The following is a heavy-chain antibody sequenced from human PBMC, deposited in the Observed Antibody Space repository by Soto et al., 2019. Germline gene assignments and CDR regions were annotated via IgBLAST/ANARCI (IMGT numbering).Heavy chain of an antibody. CDR3: ARMNVDSYQFYYAMDV. J-gene: IGHJ6*02. V-gene: IGHV2-26*01. Sequence: SGPTLVNPTETLTLTCTVSGFSLTTGKMGVSWIRQPPGKALEWLAHIFSDNERSYSTSLQGRLTISKDTSGSQVVLSMTNVDPVDTATYYCARMNVDSYQFYYAMDVWGQGTTVTVS. CDR2: IFSDNER. D-gene: IGHD4-17*01. CDR1: GFSLTTGKMG.